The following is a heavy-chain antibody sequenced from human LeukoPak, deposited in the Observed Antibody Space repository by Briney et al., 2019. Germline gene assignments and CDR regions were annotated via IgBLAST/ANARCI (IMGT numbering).Heavy chain of an antibody. D-gene: IGHD4-17*01. CDR3: ARDGDGDYVFSYYFDY. CDR1: GFTFSDYY. CDR2: ISSSGSTI. J-gene: IGHJ4*02. V-gene: IGHV3-11*04. Sequence: GSLRLSCAASGFTFSDYYMSWIRQAPGKGLEWVSYISSSGSTIYYADSVKGRFTISRDNAKNSLYLQMNSLRVEDTAVYYCARDGDGDYVFSYYFDYWGQGTLVTVSS.